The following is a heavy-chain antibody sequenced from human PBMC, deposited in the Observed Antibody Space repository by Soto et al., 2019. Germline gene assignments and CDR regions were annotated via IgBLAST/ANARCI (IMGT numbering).Heavy chain of an antibody. CDR1: GFTFTYYS. Sequence: EVPLLESGGGLVQPGGALSLSCVASSGFTFTYYSMSWVLQAPGKGLEWVAHISGRVDTTDYADSVKGRFTISRDNCKSTLYLQMNSLRADDTAVYYCADPVPAATHYDYYDMDVWGQGTTVTVS. CDR2: ISGRVDTT. J-gene: IGHJ6*02. D-gene: IGHD2-2*01. V-gene: IGHV3-23*01. CDR3: ADPVPAATHYDYYDMDV.